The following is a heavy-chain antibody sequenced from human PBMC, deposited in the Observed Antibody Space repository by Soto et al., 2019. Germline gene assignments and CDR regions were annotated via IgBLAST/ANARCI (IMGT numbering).Heavy chain of an antibody. D-gene: IGHD1-1*01. J-gene: IGHJ4*02. CDR2: IYSGGAT. V-gene: IGHV3-66*01. CDR3: ARDGTYNWV. Sequence: EVQLVEAGGGLVQPGGSLRLSCAASGFTVSNNYMRWVRQAPGKGLEWVSLIYSGGATYYADSVKVRFTISRANSKNKLYLQMNSLRAEDTAVYYCARDGTYNWVGGQGILVTVSS. CDR1: GFTVSNNY.